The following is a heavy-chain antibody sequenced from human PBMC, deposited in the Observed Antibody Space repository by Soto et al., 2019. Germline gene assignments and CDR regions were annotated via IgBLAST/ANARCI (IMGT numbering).Heavy chain of an antibody. D-gene: IGHD2-2*01. CDR2: IVVGSGNT. CDR3: AADIDCSSTSCYPYNFDH. CDR1: GYTFTGYY. Sequence: QLVQSGAEVKKPGASVKVSCKASGYTFTGYYMHWVRQARGQRLEWIGWIVVGSGNTDYAQKFQERVTITRDMSTSTAYMELSSLRSEDTAVYYCAADIDCSSTSCYPYNFDHWGQGTLVTVSS. V-gene: IGHV1-58*02. J-gene: IGHJ4*02.